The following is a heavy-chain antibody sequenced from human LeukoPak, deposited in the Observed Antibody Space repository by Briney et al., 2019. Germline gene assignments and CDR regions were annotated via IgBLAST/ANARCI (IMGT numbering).Heavy chain of an antibody. J-gene: IGHJ4*02. CDR1: GFTFSSYS. D-gene: IGHD3-22*01. CDR3: ASDIYDSSGYYQTQPFDY. V-gene: IGHV3-21*01. CDR2: ISSSSSYI. Sequence: GGSLRLSCAASGFTFSSYSMNWVRQAPGRGLEWVSSISSSSSYIYYADSVKGRSTISRDNAKNSLYLQMNSLRAEDTAVYYCASDIYDSSGYYQTQPFDYWGQGTLVTVSS.